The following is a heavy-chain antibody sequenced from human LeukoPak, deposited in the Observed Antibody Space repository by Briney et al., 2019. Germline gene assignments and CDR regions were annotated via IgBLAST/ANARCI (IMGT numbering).Heavy chain of an antibody. CDR1: GFTFSSYE. J-gene: IGHJ6*03. V-gene: IGHV3-48*03. CDR2: ISSSGSTI. CDR3: ARVHSSGWFYYYYYMDV. Sequence: GGSLRLSCAASGFTFSSYEMHWVRQAPGKGLEWVSYISSSGSTIYYADSVKGRFTISRDNSKNTLYLQMNSLRAEDTAVYYCARVHSSGWFYYYYYMDVWGKGTTVTISS. D-gene: IGHD6-19*01.